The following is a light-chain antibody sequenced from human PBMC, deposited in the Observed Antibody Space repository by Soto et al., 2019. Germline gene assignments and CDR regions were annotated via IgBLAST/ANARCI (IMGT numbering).Light chain of an antibody. Sequence: QSVLTQPPSVSEAPRQRVTISCVGSQSNPGNNAVSWYQQLPGKAPKLLIYYDDLLPSGVSDRFSGSKSGTSASLVISGLQSEDEADYYCAAWDDNLNGRVFGGGTKLTVL. CDR2: YDD. CDR3: AAWDDNLNGRV. J-gene: IGLJ3*02. V-gene: IGLV1-36*01. CDR1: QSNPGNNA.